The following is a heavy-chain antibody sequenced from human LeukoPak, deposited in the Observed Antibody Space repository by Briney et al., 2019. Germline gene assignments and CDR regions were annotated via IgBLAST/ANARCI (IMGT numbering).Heavy chain of an antibody. CDR3: ARAPQSGIVGAINFDY. J-gene: IGHJ4*02. D-gene: IGHD1-26*01. CDR1: GFTFDDYA. V-gene: IGHV3-9*03. CDR2: ISWNSGSI. Sequence: SGRSLRLSCAASGFTFDDYAMHWVRQVPGKGLEWVSGISWNSGSIRYADSVKGRFTISRDNAKNSLYLQMNSLRAEDMALYYYARAPQSGIVGAINFDYWRQGTLVTVSS.